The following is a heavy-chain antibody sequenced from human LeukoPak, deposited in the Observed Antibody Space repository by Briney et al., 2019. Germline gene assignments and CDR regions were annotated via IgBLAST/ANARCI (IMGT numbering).Heavy chain of an antibody. D-gene: IGHD3-22*01. CDR2: ISNSGGIT. J-gene: IGHJ4*02. CDR1: GLTFDIYS. Sequence: GGSLRLSCEASGLTFDIYSMSWVRQAPGKGLEWVADISNSGGITMYADSVKGRFTISRDNSKNTVYLQMNSLRAEDTAVYFCAKRGVVIRVILVGFHKEAYYFDSWGQGALVTVSS. CDR3: AKRGVVIRVILVGFHKEAYYFDS. V-gene: IGHV3-23*01.